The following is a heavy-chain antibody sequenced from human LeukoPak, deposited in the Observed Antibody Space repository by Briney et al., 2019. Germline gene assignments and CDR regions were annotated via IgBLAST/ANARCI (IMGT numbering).Heavy chain of an antibody. CDR3: ANTYALGNYYKGGFDP. V-gene: IGHV1-2*02. CDR2: INPNSGGT. J-gene: IGHJ5*02. CDR1: GYTFTGYY. Sequence: ASVKVSCKASGYTFTGYYMHWVRQAPGQGLEWMGWINPNSGGTNCAQKFQGRVTMTRDTSISTAYMELSRLRSDDTAVYYCANTYALGNYYKGGFDPWGQGTLVTVSS. D-gene: IGHD3-10*01.